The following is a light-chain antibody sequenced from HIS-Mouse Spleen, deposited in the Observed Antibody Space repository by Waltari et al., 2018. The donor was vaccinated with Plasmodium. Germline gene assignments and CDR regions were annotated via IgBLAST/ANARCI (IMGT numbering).Light chain of an antibody. CDR3: GTWDSSLSAGVV. CDR2: DNN. Sequence: QSVLTQPPSVSAAPGQKVTISCSASSSNLGNNYVTWYQQLPGTSPKLLIYDNNKRPSGIPDRFSGSKSGTSATLGITGLQTGDEADYYCGTWDSSLSAGVVFGGGTKLTVL. V-gene: IGLV1-51*01. CDR1: SSNLGNNY. J-gene: IGLJ2*01.